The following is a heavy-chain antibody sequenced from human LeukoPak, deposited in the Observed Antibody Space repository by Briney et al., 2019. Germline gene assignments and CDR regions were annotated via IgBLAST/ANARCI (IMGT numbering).Heavy chain of an antibody. CDR3: AKVLYYGSGSYYRGNFDY. CDR2: ISSSSSYI. V-gene: IGHV3-21*01. CDR1: GFTLSTYN. D-gene: IGHD3-10*01. J-gene: IGHJ4*02. Sequence: GGSLRLSCAASGFTLSTYNMNWVRQAPGKGLEWVSSISSSSSYIYYADSVKGRFTISRDNAKNSLYLQMNSLRAEDTAVYYCAKVLYYGSGSYYRGNFDYWGQGTLVTVSS.